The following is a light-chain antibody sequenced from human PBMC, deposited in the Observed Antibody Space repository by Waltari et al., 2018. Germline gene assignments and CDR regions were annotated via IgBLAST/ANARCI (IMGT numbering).Light chain of an antibody. CDR3: QQSYSTPRT. V-gene: IGKV1-39*01. CDR2: AAS. CDR1: QSISSH. J-gene: IGKJ1*01. Sequence: DIQMTQSPSSLSASVGDRVTITCRASQSISSHLNWYQHKPGKAPKLLIYAASSLQSGVPSRFSGSGSGTAFTLTISSLQPEDFATYYCQQSYSTPRTFGQGTKVEIK.